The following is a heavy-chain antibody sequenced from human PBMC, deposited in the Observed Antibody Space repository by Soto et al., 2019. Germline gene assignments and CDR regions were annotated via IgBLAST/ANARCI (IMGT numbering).Heavy chain of an antibody. CDR2: INSDGTT. CDR1: GFIVRNHE. J-gene: IGHJ4*02. V-gene: IGHV3-48*03. Sequence: GGSLRLSCTASGFIVRNHEFNWVRQAPGKWLEWLSYINSDGTTYYAEAVKGRFTVSRDNAENSVHLQMSSLRAEDTAVYYCARETPHCGGDCFDYWGQGTLVTVSS. CDR3: ARETPHCGGDCFDY. D-gene: IGHD2-21*02.